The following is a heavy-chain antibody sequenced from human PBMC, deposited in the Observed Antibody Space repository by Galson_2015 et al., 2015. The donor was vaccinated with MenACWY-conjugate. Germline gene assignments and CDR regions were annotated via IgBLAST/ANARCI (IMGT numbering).Heavy chain of an antibody. CDR1: GASIISTKW. V-gene: IGHV4-4*02. CDR3: ATLSAFYQDY. J-gene: IGHJ4*02. Sequence: ETLSLTCAVSGASIISTKWWSWVRQPPGKGLEWIAETHHSGRTNYNPSLKGRVIISVDKSKNQFSLDLYSVTAADTAVYYCATLSAFYQDYWGQGTLVSVSS. D-gene: IGHD2-2*01. CDR2: THHSGRT.